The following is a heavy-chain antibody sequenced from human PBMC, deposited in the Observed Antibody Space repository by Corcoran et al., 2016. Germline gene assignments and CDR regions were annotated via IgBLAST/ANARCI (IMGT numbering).Heavy chain of an antibody. J-gene: IGHJ4*02. CDR1: GGSISSSTSY. CDR2: IHYGGTA. CDR3: ATHWTGSYYHYDY. D-gene: IGHD2-8*02. V-gene: IGHV4-39*07. Sequence: QLHLQESGPGPVKPSETLSLTCTVSGGSISSSTSYWAWIRQPPGKGLEWIGTIHYGGTAYYNPSLKSRVTISIDTSKSQLSLKLNSVTAADTAVYYCATHWTGSYYHYDYWGQGTLVTVSS.